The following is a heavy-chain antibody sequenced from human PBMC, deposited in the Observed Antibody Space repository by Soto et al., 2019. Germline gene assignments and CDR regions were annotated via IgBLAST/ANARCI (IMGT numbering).Heavy chain of an antibody. CDR2: MNPNSGNT. V-gene: IGHV1-8*01. CDR1: GYTFTSYD. Sequence: QVQLVQSGTEVKKPGASVKVSCKASGYTFTSYDINWVRQATGQGLEWMGWMNPNSGNTGFAQKFQGRVTMTRNTSISTAYMELSSLRSDDTAVYYCARGEQWVEYYYGMDVWGQGTTVTVSS. J-gene: IGHJ6*02. CDR3: ARGEQWVEYYYGMDV. D-gene: IGHD6-19*01.